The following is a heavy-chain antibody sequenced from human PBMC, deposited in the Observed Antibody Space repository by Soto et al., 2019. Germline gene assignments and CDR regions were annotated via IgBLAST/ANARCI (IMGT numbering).Heavy chain of an antibody. CDR3: AKDEGDILTGPKDAFDI. D-gene: IGHD3-9*01. V-gene: IGHV3-23*01. J-gene: IGHJ3*02. Sequence: GSLRLSCAASGFTFSSYAMSWVRQAPGKGLEWVSAISGSGGSTYYADSVKGRFTISRDNSKNTLYLQMNSLRAEDTAVYYCAKDEGDILTGPKDAFDIWGQGTMVTVSS. CDR2: ISGSGGST. CDR1: GFTFSSYA.